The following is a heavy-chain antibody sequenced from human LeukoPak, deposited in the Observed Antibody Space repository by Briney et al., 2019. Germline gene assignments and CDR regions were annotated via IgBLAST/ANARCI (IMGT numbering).Heavy chain of an antibody. V-gene: IGHV3-74*01. CDR2: INSDGSST. J-gene: IGHJ4*02. CDR3: ARDWVGYYGSGSSDY. Sequence: GVSLSLSCAASGFTVSSYAMSWVRQAPGKGLVWGSHINSDGSSTSYADSVKGRFTIARDNAKNTLHLQMNSLRAEDTAVYYCARDWVGYYGSGSSDYRGQGTLVTVSS. CDR1: GFTVSSYA. D-gene: IGHD3-10*01.